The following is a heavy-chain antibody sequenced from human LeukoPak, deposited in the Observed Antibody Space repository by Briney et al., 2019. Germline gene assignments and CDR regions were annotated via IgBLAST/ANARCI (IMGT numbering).Heavy chain of an antibody. D-gene: IGHD3-10*01. Sequence: GGSLRLSCAASGFTFSDYYMSWIRQAPGKGLEWVSYISSGSSTIYYADSVKGRFTISRDNSKNTLYLQMNSLRAEDTAVYYCAKDRVEYYYGSGSPPVWFDPWGQGTLVTVSS. CDR1: GFTFSDYY. J-gene: IGHJ5*02. CDR3: AKDRVEYYYGSGSPPVWFDP. CDR2: ISSGSSTI. V-gene: IGHV3-11*01.